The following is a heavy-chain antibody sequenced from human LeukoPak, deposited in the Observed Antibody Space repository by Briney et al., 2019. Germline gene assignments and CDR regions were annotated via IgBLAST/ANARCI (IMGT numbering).Heavy chain of an antibody. CDR2: IYYSGST. V-gene: IGHV4-39*07. CDR3: ARDSDQYYDFWSDYLGWFDP. Sequence: SETLPLTCTVSGGSISSSNFYWGWIRQPPGKGLEWIGSIYYSGSTYYNPSLKSRVTISVDTSKNQFSLKLSSVTAADTAVYYCARDSDQYYDFWSDYLGWFDPWGQGTLVTVSS. J-gene: IGHJ5*02. CDR1: GGSISSSNFY. D-gene: IGHD3-3*01.